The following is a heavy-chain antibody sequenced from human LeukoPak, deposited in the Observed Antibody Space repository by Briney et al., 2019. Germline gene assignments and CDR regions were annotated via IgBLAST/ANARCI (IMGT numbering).Heavy chain of an antibody. Sequence: PSETLSLTCAVSGGSISSSNWWSWVRQPPGKGLEWIGEIYHSGSTNYNPSLKSRVTISVDKSKNQFSLKLSSVTAADTAVYYCASSIAAAGGLDAFDIWGQGTMVTVSS. J-gene: IGHJ3*02. CDR2: IYHSGST. V-gene: IGHV4-4*02. CDR1: GGSISSSNW. D-gene: IGHD6-13*01. CDR3: ASSIAAAGGLDAFDI.